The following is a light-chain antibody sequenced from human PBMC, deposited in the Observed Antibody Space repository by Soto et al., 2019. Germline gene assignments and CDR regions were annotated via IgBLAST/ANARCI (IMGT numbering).Light chain of an antibody. Sequence: DIQMTQSPSTLSASVGDRVTITRQASQSISSWLAWYQQKPGKAPKLLIYDASSLESGVPSRFSGSGSGTEFTLTISSLQPDYFATYYCQQYNSYLRTFCQGTKVDIK. V-gene: IGKV1-5*01. CDR2: DAS. CDR3: QQYNSYLRT. CDR1: QSISSW. J-gene: IGKJ1*01.